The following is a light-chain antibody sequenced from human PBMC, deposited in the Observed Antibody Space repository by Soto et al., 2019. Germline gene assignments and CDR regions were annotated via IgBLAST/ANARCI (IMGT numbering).Light chain of an antibody. Sequence: EIVLTQSPGTLSLSPRERATLSCRASQRISSRNLAWYQQKPGQAPRLLIYNTSSRATGIPDRFSGSGSVTDFTLTINRLEPADFAVYYCQQYSDLPYTFGQGTKLEVK. CDR1: QRISSRN. J-gene: IGKJ2*01. CDR2: NTS. CDR3: QQYSDLPYT. V-gene: IGKV3-20*01.